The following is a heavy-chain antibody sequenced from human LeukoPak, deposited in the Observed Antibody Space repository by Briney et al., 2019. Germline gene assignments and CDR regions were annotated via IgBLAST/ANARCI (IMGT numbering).Heavy chain of an antibody. D-gene: IGHD2-15*01. V-gene: IGHV3-74*01. CDR2: IKSDGST. J-gene: IGHJ4*02. CDR3: ANGDCRGGRCSSGAY. Sequence: PGGSLRLSCAASGFTFSSYWMHWVRQAPGKGLVWVSRIKSDGSTRYADSVKGRFTISRDNSKSTLYLQMNSLRGEDTAVYYCANGDCRGGRCSSGAYWGQGTLVTVSS. CDR1: GFTFSSYW.